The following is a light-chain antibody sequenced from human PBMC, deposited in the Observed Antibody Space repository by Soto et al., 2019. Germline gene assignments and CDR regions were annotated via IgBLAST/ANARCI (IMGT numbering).Light chain of an antibody. CDR3: QQRSSWLT. CDR2: DTS. CDR1: QSIRNF. V-gene: IGKV3-11*01. Sequence: ETVLTQSPATLSLSPGERATLSCRASQSIRNFLAWYQQKPGQAPTLLIYDTSNMATGIPARFSGSGSGTVFTPTISRLEAEDCVVYYCQQRSSWLTFGGGTKVEIK. J-gene: IGKJ4*01.